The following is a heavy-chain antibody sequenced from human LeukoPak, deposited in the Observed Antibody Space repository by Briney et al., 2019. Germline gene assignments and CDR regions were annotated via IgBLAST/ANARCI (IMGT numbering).Heavy chain of an antibody. J-gene: IGHJ5*02. V-gene: IGHV4-34*01. CDR2: INHSGST. Sequence: SETLSLTCAVYSGSFSGYYWSWIRQPPGKGLEWIGEINHSGSTNYNPSLKSRVTISVDTSKNQFSLKLSSVTAADTAVYYCARGRRQYNWFDPWGQGTLVTVSS. CDR1: SGSFSGYY. D-gene: IGHD1-14*01. CDR3: ARGRRQYNWFDP.